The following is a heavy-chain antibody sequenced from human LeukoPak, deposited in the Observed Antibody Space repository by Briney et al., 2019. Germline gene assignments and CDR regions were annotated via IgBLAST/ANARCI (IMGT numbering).Heavy chain of an antibody. D-gene: IGHD1-26*01. J-gene: IGHJ6*03. CDR1: GFSFSRYE. Sequence: GGSLRLSCATSGFSFSRYEMNWVRQAPGKGLEWVAYIDSRSSTIYYADSMKGRFTISRDNAKNSLYLQMNSLRAEDTAVYYCATDRYSGSPGHYYYYMDVWGKGTTVTVSS. V-gene: IGHV3-48*01. CDR3: ATDRYSGSPGHYYYYMDV. CDR2: IDSRSSTI.